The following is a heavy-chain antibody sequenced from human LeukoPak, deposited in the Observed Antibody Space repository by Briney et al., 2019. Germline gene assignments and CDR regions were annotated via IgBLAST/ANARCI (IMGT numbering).Heavy chain of an antibody. V-gene: IGHV1-18*01. CDR1: GYTFTSYG. CDR2: ISAYNGNT. CDR3: ARDKSITIFGVVSPGVY. Sequence: ASVKVSCKASGYTFTSYGISWVRQAPGQGLEWMGWISAYNGNTNYAQKLQGRVTMTTDTSTSTAYMELRSLRSDDTAVYYCARDKSITIFGVVSPGVYWGQGTLVTVSS. D-gene: IGHD3-3*01. J-gene: IGHJ4*02.